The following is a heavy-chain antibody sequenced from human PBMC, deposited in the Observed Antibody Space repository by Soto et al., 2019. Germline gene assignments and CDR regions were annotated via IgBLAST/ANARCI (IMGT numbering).Heavy chain of an antibody. D-gene: IGHD3-16*01. CDR1: GGSISSSSYY. Sequence: SETLSLTCTVSGGSISSSSYYWGWIRQPPGKGLEWIGSIYYSGSTYYNPSLKSRVTISVDTSKNQFSLKLSSVTAADTAVYYCARLLGYADYWGQGTLVTVSS. CDR2: IYYSGST. J-gene: IGHJ4*02. CDR3: ARLLGYADY. V-gene: IGHV4-39*01.